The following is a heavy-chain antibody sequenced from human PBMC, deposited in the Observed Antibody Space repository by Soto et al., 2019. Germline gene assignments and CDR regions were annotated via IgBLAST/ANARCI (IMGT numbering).Heavy chain of an antibody. CDR3: ARDGTQTYYYDSNGPGPFDY. CDR1: GFTFSSYC. Sequence: QVQLVESGGGVVQPGRSLRLSCAASGFTFSSYCMHWVRQAPGKGLEWVAVIWYDGSNKYYADSVKGRFTISRDNSKNTLYLQMNSLRAEDTAVYYCARDGTQTYYYDSNGPGPFDYWGQGTLVTVSS. J-gene: IGHJ4*02. CDR2: IWYDGSNK. V-gene: IGHV3-33*01. D-gene: IGHD3-22*01.